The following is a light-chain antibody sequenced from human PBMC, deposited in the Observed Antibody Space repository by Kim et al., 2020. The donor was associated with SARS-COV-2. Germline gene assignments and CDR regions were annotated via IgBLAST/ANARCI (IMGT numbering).Light chain of an antibody. CDR1: QFINNN. V-gene: IGKV3D-15*01. Sequence: VLPGETVTLSCRASQFINNNLAWYQQKPGQPPRLLTYDTSTRATGVPGRFTGSGSATDFILTISSLQSEDFAVYSCQQYNDWPPTFGQGTKLEI. CDR2: DTS. CDR3: QQYNDWPPT. J-gene: IGKJ2*01.